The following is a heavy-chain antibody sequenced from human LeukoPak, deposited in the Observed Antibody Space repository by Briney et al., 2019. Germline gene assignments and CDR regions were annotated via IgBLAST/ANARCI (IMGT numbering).Heavy chain of an antibody. Sequence: GGSLRLSCAASGFTFNTYTMNWVRQAPGKGLEWVSYISGSSGIIDYADSVRGRFTISRDNAKNSLYLQMNSLRDEDTAVYYCASSGSYRFDYWGQGTLVTVSS. V-gene: IGHV3-48*02. CDR3: ASSGSYRFDY. CDR1: GFTFNTYT. D-gene: IGHD1-26*01. CDR2: ISGSSGII. J-gene: IGHJ4*02.